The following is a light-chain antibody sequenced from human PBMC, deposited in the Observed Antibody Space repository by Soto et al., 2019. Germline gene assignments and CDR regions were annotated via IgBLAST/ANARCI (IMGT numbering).Light chain of an antibody. CDR2: DAS. V-gene: IGKV1-5*01. J-gene: IGKJ1*01. CDR1: QTINSR. Sequence: DIQMTQSPFTLSASVGDRVTITCRASQTINSRLAWQQQKPGKAPKVLISDASNLKSGVPSRFSGSGSGTEFTLTISSLQPDDFATYYCQQYYDYPWTFGQGTKVEIK. CDR3: QQYYDYPWT.